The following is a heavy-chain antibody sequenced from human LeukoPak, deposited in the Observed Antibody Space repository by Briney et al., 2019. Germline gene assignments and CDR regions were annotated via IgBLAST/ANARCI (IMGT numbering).Heavy chain of an antibody. CDR3: ARGGASSKWLDS. Sequence: PSETLSLTCTVSGGSISNYYWSWIRQPPGKGLEWVGWVYYSGTTNYNPALESRVTISVDMSKNQFSLKLSSVTAADTAVYYCARGGASSKWLDSWGQGTLVTVSS. CDR1: GGSISNYY. D-gene: IGHD2-2*01. J-gene: IGHJ5*01. V-gene: IGHV4-59*01. CDR2: VYYSGTT.